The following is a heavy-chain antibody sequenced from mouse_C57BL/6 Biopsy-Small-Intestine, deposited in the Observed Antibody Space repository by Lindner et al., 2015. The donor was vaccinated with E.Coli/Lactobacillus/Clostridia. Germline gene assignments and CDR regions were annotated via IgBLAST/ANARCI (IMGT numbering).Heavy chain of an antibody. D-gene: IGHD1-1*01. V-gene: IGHV10-3*01. CDR3: VRDRAYYFGSFTYAMDY. J-gene: IGHJ4*01. CDR1: GFTFNTYA. Sequence: VQLQESGGGLVQPKGSLKLSCAASGFTFNTYAMHWVRQAPGKGLEWVARIRSKSSNYATYYADSVKDRFTVSRDDSQNMLNLQMNNLKTEDTAMYYCVRDRAYYFGSFTYAMDYWGQGTSVTVSS. CDR2: IRSKSSNYAT.